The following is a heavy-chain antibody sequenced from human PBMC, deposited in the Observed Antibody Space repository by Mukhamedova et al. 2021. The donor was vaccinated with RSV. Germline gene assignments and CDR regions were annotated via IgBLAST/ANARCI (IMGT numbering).Heavy chain of an antibody. CDR1: GFTFASYG. CDR2: IPSGGSS. D-gene: IGHD4-23*01. Sequence: ASGFTFASYGMSWVRQAPGGGLEWVAVIPSGGSSSYADSVKGRFTISRDNSKNTLYLQMNSLRAEDTAVFYCAKARTTVADFD. J-gene: IGHJ4*01. V-gene: IGHV3-23*01. CDR3: AKARTTVADFD.